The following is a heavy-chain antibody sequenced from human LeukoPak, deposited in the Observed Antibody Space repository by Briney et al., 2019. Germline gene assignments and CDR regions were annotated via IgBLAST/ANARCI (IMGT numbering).Heavy chain of an antibody. CDR2: IYYSGST. V-gene: IGHV4-59*01. J-gene: IGHJ4*02. Sequence: SETLSLTCTVSGGSISSYYWSWIRQPPGKGLEWIGYIYYSGSTNYNPSLKSRVTISVDTSKNQFSLKLSSATAADTAVYYCTRDRLRGVYFDCWGQGTLVTVSS. D-gene: IGHD3-10*01. CDR3: TRDRLRGVYFDC. CDR1: GGSISSYY.